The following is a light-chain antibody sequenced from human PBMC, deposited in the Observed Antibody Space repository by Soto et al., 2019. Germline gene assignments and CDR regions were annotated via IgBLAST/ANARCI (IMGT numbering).Light chain of an antibody. Sequence: QSVLTQPASVSGSPGQSITISCTGTSSDVGGYNYVSWYQQHPGKAPKLMIYGVSDRPSGVSDRFSGSKSGNTASLTISGLQAEDEADYYCSSYTSSSTSPYVFGTGTKVTVL. CDR1: SSDVGGYNY. CDR3: SSYTSSSTSPYV. J-gene: IGLJ1*01. V-gene: IGLV2-14*01. CDR2: GVS.